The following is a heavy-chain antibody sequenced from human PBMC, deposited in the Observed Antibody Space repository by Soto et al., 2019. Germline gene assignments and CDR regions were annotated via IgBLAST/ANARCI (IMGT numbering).Heavy chain of an antibody. J-gene: IGHJ4*02. CDR1: GFTVSSNY. CDR3: ARDYSSSFRAVSYYFDY. Sequence: EVQLVESGGGLVQPGGSLRLSCAASGFTVSSNYMSWVRQAPGKGLEWVSVIYSGGSTYYADSVKGRFTISRDNSKNTLYLQMNSLRAEDTAVYYCARDYSSSFRAVSYYFDYWGQGTLVTVSS. V-gene: IGHV3-66*01. D-gene: IGHD6-6*01. CDR2: IYSGGST.